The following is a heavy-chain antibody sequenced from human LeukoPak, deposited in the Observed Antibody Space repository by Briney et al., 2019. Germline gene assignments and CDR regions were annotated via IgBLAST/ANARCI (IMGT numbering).Heavy chain of an antibody. CDR2: ILPDGSQE. D-gene: IGHD2-2*01. CDR3: GRLAHNAWYAIDF. Sequence: GGSLRLSCVASDFTFDFYWMTWVRQAPGKGLEWLANILPDGSQEYYVDSVKGRFTISRDNPKNSLHLQINNLRAEDTAVYYCGRLAHNAWYAIDFWGQGTLVTVSS. CDR1: DFTFDFYW. V-gene: IGHV3-7*01. J-gene: IGHJ4*02.